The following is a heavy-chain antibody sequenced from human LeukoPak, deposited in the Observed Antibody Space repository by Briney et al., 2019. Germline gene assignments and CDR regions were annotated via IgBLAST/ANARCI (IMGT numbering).Heavy chain of an antibody. V-gene: IGHV4-4*02. J-gene: IGHJ4*02. Sequence: SETLSLTCGVSGGSISNTNWWTWVRQPPGKGLWCIGEVNLQGSTNYNPSLKSRVAISVDKSENHISLKLTSVTAADTAVYYCAREGGPYRPLDYSGQGTLVTVAS. CDR1: GGSISNTNW. CDR3: AREGGPYRPLDY. CDR2: VNLQGST.